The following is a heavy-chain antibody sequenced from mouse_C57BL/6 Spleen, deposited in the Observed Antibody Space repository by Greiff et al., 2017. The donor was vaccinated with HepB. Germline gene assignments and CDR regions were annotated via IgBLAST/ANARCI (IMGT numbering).Heavy chain of an antibody. V-gene: IGHV14-4*01. Sequence: VQLQQSGAELVRPGASVKLSCTASGFNIKDDYMHWVKQRPEQGLEWIGWIDPENGDTEYASKFQGKATITADTSSNTAYLQLSSLTSEDTAVYYCTIRYGNYVNYAMDYWGQGTSVTVSS. J-gene: IGHJ4*01. CDR3: TIRYGNYVNYAMDY. D-gene: IGHD2-1*01. CDR1: GFNIKDDY. CDR2: IDPENGDT.